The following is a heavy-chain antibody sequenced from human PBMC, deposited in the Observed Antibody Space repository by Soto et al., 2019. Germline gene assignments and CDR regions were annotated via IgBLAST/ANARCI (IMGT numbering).Heavy chain of an antibody. V-gene: IGHV3-33*01. J-gene: IGHJ3*02. CDR1: GFTFSSYG. D-gene: IGHD3-10*01. Sequence: QVQLVESGGGVVQPGRSLRLSCAASGFTFSSYGMHWVRQAPGKGLEWVAVIWYDGSNKYYADSVKGRFTISRDNSKNTLYLQMNSLRAEDTAVYYCARDRFLVRGNGAFDIWGQGTMVTVSS. CDR3: ARDRFLVRGNGAFDI. CDR2: IWYDGSNK.